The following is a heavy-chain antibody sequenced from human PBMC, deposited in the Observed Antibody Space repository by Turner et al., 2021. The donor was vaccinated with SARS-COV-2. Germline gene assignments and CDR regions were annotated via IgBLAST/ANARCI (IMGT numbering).Heavy chain of an antibody. D-gene: IGHD4-17*01. V-gene: IGHV3-33*01. Sequence: VHLVESGGGVVHPGRSLILSCAASGFTFITYGMHWVRQAPGKGVEWVAVIWYDGSDKDYAEAVKGRFTISRDNSKNTLYLQMNNLRAEDTAVYYCARSTVTTPPDYWGQGTLVTVSS. CDR3: ARSTVTTPPDY. CDR1: GFTFITYG. CDR2: IWYDGSDK. J-gene: IGHJ4*02.